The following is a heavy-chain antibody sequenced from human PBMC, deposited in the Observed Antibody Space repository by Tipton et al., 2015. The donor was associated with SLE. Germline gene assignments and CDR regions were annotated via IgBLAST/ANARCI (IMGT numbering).Heavy chain of an antibody. CDR2: INHSGST. Sequence: LRLSCAVYGGSFSGHYWSWIRQAPGKGLEWIGEINHSGSTKYTPSLRSRVTISVDTSKKQFSLKLHYVTAADTAVYYCARESRYYESTSYSDAFDIWGRGTTVVVSS. CDR1: GGSFSGHY. CDR3: ARESRYYESTSYSDAFDI. J-gene: IGHJ3*02. D-gene: IGHD3-22*01. V-gene: IGHV4-34*01.